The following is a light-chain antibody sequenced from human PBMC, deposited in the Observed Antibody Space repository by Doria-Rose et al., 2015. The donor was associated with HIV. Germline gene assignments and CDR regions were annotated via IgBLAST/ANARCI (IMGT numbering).Light chain of an antibody. Sequence: TQSPSTLSASVGDRVTITCRASQSISTYLNWYQQKPGKAPKLLIYAASSLQSGVPSRFSGSGSGTDFTFTISSLQPEDFATYYCQQSYSAPFTFGPGTKVDVK. CDR1: QSISTY. J-gene: IGKJ3*01. CDR3: QQSYSAPFT. V-gene: IGKV1-39*01. CDR2: AAS.